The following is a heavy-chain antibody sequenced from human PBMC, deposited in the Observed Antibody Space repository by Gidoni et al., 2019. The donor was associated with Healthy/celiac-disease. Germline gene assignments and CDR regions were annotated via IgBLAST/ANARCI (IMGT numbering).Heavy chain of an antibody. CDR2: IYSIRST. Sequence: QLQLQESGPGLVKPSEPLSLTCTVSGGSISSSSYYWGWIRQPPGKGLEWIGSIYSIRSTYYNPSLKSRVTIAVDTSKNQFSLKLSSVTAADTAVYYCARLEFSSSSWPGGRAYYFDYWGQGTLVTVSS. CDR3: ARLEFSSSSWPGGRAYYFDY. J-gene: IGHJ4*02. CDR1: GGSISSSSYY. D-gene: IGHD6-13*01. V-gene: IGHV4-39*01.